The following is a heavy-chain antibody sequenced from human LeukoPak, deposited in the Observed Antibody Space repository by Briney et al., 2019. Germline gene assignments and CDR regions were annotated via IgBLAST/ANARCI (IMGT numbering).Heavy chain of an antibody. J-gene: IGHJ4*02. Sequence: ASVKVSCKGSGYTFTSYGISWVRQPPGQGVEWMGWISAYNGNTNYAQKLQGRVTMTTDTSTSTDYMELRSLRSDDPAVYYCARNEIYSGYGDYWGQGTLVTVSS. CDR1: GYTFTSYG. CDR3: ARNEIYSGYGDY. V-gene: IGHV1-18*01. CDR2: ISAYNGNT. D-gene: IGHD5-12*01.